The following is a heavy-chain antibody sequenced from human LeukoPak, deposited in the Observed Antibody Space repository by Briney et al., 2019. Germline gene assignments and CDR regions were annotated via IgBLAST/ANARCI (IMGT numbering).Heavy chain of an antibody. V-gene: IGHV3-11*04. Sequence: GGSLRLSCAASGFTFSDYYMSWIRQAPGKGLEWVSYISSSGSTIYYADSVKGRFTISRDNAKNSLYLQMNSLRAEDTAVYYCAKDRGIAVAGTQGFDYWGQGTLVTVSS. CDR3: AKDRGIAVAGTQGFDY. CDR2: ISSSGSTI. J-gene: IGHJ4*02. CDR1: GFTFSDYY. D-gene: IGHD6-19*01.